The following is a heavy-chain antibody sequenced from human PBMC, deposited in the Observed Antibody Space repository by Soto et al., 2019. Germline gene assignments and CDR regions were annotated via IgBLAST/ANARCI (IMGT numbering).Heavy chain of an antibody. V-gene: IGHV3-23*04. D-gene: IGHD3-3*01. J-gene: IGHJ4*02. Sequence: EVQLVQSGGGLVQPGGSLRLSCAASGFTFSSSPMSWVRHVPGKGLEWISAIRKDGGSMYSIESVKGRFTISRDNSKSTSSLRIKNLRTEDTSIYYCVRDRYTMREFWSAFSTDWGQGARVVVSS. CDR3: VRDRYTMREFWSAFSTD. CDR2: IRKDGGSM. CDR1: GFTFSSSP.